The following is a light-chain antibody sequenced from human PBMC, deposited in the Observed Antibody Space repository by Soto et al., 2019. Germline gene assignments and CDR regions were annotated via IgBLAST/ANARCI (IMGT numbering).Light chain of an antibody. J-gene: IGKJ3*01. CDR2: DAT. CDR3: QQRSNWPPV. CDR1: QSVSSY. V-gene: IGKV3-11*01. Sequence: EIVLTQSPSILSLSPGERATVSCRASQSVSSYLAWYQQKPGQAPRLLIYDATNRATGIPARFSGSGSGTDFTLTISSLEPEDFEVYYCQQRSNWPPVFGPGTKVDIK.